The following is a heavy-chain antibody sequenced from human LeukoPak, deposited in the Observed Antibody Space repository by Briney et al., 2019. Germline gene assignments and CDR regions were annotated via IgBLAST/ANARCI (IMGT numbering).Heavy chain of an antibody. Sequence: GGSLRLSCAASGFTFNTYTMNWVRQAPGKGLEWVSYISGSSGIIDYADSVRGRFTISRDNAKNSLYLQMNSLRDEDTAVYYCARAGSSGYYYSLDYWGQGTLVTVSS. CDR3: ARAGSSGYYYSLDY. CDR2: ISGSSGII. V-gene: IGHV3-48*02. J-gene: IGHJ4*02. CDR1: GFTFNTYT. D-gene: IGHD3-22*01.